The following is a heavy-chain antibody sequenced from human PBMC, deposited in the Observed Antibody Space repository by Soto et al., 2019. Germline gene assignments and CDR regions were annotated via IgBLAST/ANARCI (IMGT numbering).Heavy chain of an antibody. D-gene: IGHD3-3*01. CDR3: VTHDYNFCAGYTLTPCIDV. J-gene: IGHJ6*02. V-gene: IGHV3-23*01. CDR1: GFSFSSFA. CDR2: IGGRCDNI. Sequence: AGSLTLSCAVSGFSFSSFALSWGRQPPGKGLEGDSGIGGRCDNIYNDDSVKGRFTVTRDNSKNTTYLQMSRVRADDTAVYYCVTHDYNFCAGYTLTPCIDVWGQGTAVTVSS.